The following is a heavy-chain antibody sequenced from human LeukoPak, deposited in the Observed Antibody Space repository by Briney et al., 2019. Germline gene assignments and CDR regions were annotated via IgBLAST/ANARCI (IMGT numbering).Heavy chain of an antibody. CDR1: GFTFNNYS. V-gene: IGHV3-48*04. Sequence: GGSLRLSCSASGFTFNNYSMNWVRQAPGKGLEWVSYISSGSRTVYYADSVKGRFTISRDNAKNPLYLQMNSLRAEDTAVYYCARDYGGSSSYWGQGTLVTVSS. CDR2: ISSGSRTV. CDR3: ARDYGGSSSY. J-gene: IGHJ4*02. D-gene: IGHD1-26*01.